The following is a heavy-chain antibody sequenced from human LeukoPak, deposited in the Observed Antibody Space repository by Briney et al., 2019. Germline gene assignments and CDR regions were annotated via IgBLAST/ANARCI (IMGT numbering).Heavy chain of an antibody. Sequence: GGSLRLSCAASGFTFSGSAMHWVRQASGKGLEWVGRIISKANSYATAYAASVKGRFTISRDDSKNTAYLQMNSLKTEDTAVYYCTRLLDDYYGSGSYGDDYWGQGTLVTVSS. V-gene: IGHV3-73*01. CDR2: IISKANSYAT. D-gene: IGHD3-10*01. CDR3: TRLLDDYYGSGSYGDDY. J-gene: IGHJ4*02. CDR1: GFTFSGSA.